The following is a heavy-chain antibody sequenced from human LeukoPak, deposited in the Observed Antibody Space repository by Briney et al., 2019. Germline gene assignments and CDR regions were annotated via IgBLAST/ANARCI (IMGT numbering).Heavy chain of an antibody. J-gene: IGHJ3*01. Sequence: SGGSLRLSCTASGFTFSDYSMNWVRQAPGKGLEWVSSISSTGNYIYDAASVKGRFTISRDNAKKSLFLLMDSLRDEDTAVYYCARAKNSNGNYYLRDAFDFWGPGTVVTVST. D-gene: IGHD3-22*01. V-gene: IGHV3-21*01. CDR1: GFTFSDYS. CDR2: ISSTGNYI. CDR3: ARAKNSNGNYYLRDAFDF.